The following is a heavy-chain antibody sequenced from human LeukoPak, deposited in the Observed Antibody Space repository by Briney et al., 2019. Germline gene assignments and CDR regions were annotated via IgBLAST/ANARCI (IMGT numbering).Heavy chain of an antibody. D-gene: IGHD3-22*01. CDR3: ARGATYYYDSSGYYYFDY. V-gene: IGHV4-34*01. Sequence: SETLSLTCAVYGGSFSGYYWSWIRQPPGKGLEWIGEINHSGSTNYNPSLKSRVTISVDTSKNQFSLKLSSVTAADTAVYYCARGATYYYDSSGYYYFDYWGQGTLVTVSS. J-gene: IGHJ4*02. CDR2: INHSGST. CDR1: GGSFSGYY.